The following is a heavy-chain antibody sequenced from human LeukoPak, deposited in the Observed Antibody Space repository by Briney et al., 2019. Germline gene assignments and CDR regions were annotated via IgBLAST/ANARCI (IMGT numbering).Heavy chain of an antibody. Sequence: QPGGSLRLSCATSGFTFSSYSMNWVRQAPGKGLEWVSYIRSSGDMIYYADSVKGRFTISRDNAKKSVSLQMNSLRDEDTAVYYCVRDPDALDYWGQGTQVTVSS. CDR2: IRSSGDMI. V-gene: IGHV3-48*02. CDR1: GFTFSSYS. CDR3: VRDPDALDY. J-gene: IGHJ4*02.